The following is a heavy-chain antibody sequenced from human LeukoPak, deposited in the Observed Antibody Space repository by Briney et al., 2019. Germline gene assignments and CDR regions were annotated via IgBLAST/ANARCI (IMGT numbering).Heavy chain of an antibody. CDR1: GGSISRSSRY. D-gene: IGHD1-26*01. Sequence: PLETLSLTCTVSGGSISRSSRYWGWIRQPPGKGLEWIGSIFYSGNTYDNPSLKSRVTISVDTSKNQFSLKLSSVTAADTAVYYCATTTIRLGYWGQGTLVTVSS. CDR3: ATTTIRLGY. CDR2: IFYSGNT. J-gene: IGHJ4*02. V-gene: IGHV4-39*07.